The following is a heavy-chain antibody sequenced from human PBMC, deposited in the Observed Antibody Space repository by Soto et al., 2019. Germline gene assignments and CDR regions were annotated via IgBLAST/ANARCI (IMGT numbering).Heavy chain of an antibody. CDR1: GYTFTSYD. CDR3: AKSTTERRSVLGYDFWSGYYRYDMGV. J-gene: IGHJ6*03. Sequence: ASVKVSCKASGYTFTSYDINWVRQATGQGLEWMGWMNPNSGNTGYAQKFRGRVTMTRNTSISTAYMELSSLRSEDTAVYYCAKSTTERRSVLGYDFWSGYYRYDMGVWGKGTTVTVSS. V-gene: IGHV1-8*01. CDR2: MNPNSGNT. D-gene: IGHD3-3*01.